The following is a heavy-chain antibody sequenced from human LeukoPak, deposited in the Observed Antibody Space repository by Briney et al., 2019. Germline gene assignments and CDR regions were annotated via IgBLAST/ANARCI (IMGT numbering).Heavy chain of an antibody. CDR1: GFTFSSYG. CDR2: ISYDGSNK. V-gene: IGHV3-30*18. J-gene: IGHJ4*02. CDR3: AKDRIAAGAMGALVY. D-gene: IGHD6-13*01. Sequence: PGGSLRLSCAASGFTFSSYGMHRVRQAPGKGLECVADISYDGSNKYYADSVKGRFTISRDNSKNTLYLRMNSLRAEDTAVYYCAKDRIAAGAMGALVYWGQGTLVTVSS.